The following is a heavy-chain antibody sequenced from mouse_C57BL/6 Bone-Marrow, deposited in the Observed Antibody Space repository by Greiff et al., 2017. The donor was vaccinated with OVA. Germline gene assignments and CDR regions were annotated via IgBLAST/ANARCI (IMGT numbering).Heavy chain of an antibody. CDR1: GYAFSSSW. Sequence: VKLMESGPELVKPGASVKISCKASGYAFSSSWMNWVKQRPGKGLEWIGRIYPGDGDTDYNGKFKGKATLTADKSSSTAYMQLSSLTSEDSAVYFCARWDSTVVACDYWGQGTTLTVSS. D-gene: IGHD1-1*01. V-gene: IGHV1-82*01. CDR2: IYPGDGDT. J-gene: IGHJ2*01. CDR3: ARWDSTVVACDY.